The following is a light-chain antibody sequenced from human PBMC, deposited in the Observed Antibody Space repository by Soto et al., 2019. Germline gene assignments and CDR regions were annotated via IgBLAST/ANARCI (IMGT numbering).Light chain of an antibody. J-gene: IGKJ5*01. Sequence: PGCRSTSVRDRVTITYQASTDITNSLNWNKQKRGKAPKILIFDASNLEAGVPSRFSGSGSGTHFIFTIHSLQPDAIATYYCQQYDNLYTFGQGTRLEIK. V-gene: IGKV1-33*01. CDR2: DAS. CDR1: TDITNS. CDR3: QQYDNLYT.